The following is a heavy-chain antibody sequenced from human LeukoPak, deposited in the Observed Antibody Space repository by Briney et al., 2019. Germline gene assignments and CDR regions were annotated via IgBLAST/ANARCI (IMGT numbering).Heavy chain of an antibody. D-gene: IGHD3-3*01. CDR2: IIPIFGTT. J-gene: IGHJ4*02. Sequence: SVKVSCKASGGTFSSYAISWVRQAPGQGLEWMGGIIPIFGTTNYAQKFQDRVTITADKSTSTAYMELSSLRSEDTAVYYCARDRNDFWSGYEFGYWGQGTLVTVSS. CDR3: ARDRNDFWSGYEFGY. V-gene: IGHV1-69*06. CDR1: GGTFSSYA.